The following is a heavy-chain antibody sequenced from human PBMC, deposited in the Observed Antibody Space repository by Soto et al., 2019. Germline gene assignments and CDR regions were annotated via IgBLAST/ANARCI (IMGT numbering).Heavy chain of an antibody. CDR2: IIPIFTTT. V-gene: IGHV1-69*12. Sequence: QVHLVQSGAEVKKPGSSVKVSCKAPGGTFSNHAINWVRQAPGQGLEWMGRIIPIFTTTNYAQRFQGRVTRSANQSTHAAHVEVSSVKHDYTSVYSCAREVAADGTFREDVFDIWGQGTLVTVSS. CDR3: AREVAADGTFREDVFDI. J-gene: IGHJ3*02. CDR1: GGTFSNHA. D-gene: IGHD6-13*01.